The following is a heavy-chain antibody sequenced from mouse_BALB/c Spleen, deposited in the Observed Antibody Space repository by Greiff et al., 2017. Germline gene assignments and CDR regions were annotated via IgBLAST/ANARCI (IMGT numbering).Heavy chain of an antibody. CDR3: ARGNYGSSSFDY. J-gene: IGHJ2*01. V-gene: IGHV1-4*02. Sequence: VQLQQSGAELAKPGASVKMSCKASGYTFTSYWMHWVKQRPGQGLEWIGYINPSSGYTEYNQKFKDKTTLTADKSSSTAYMQLSSLTSEDSAVYYCARGNYGSSSFDYWGQGTTLTVSS. D-gene: IGHD1-1*01. CDR2: INPSSGYT. CDR1: GYTFTSYW.